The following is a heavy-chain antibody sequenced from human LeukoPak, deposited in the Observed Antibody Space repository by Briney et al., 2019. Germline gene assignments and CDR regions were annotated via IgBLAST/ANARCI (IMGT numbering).Heavy chain of an antibody. CDR1: GYTFTSYS. V-gene: IGHV1-2*02. CDR2: INPNSGGT. Sequence: ASVKVSCKASGYTFTSYSMHWVRQAPGQGLEWMGWINPNSGGTNYAQKFQGRVTMTRDTSISTAYMELSRLRSDDTAVYYCARDSYVWGSYRTPFMSYWGQGTLVTVSS. D-gene: IGHD3-16*02. J-gene: IGHJ4*02. CDR3: ARDSYVWGSYRTPFMSY.